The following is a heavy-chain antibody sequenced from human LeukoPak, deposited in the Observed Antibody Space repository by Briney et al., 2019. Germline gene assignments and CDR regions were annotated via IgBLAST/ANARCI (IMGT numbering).Heavy chain of an antibody. V-gene: IGHV5-51*01. CDR1: GYSFTSYW. CDR3: ARRLTYDSRAYYCLDY. Sequence: GESLKISCKGSGYSFTSYWIGWVRQKPGKGLEWMGIILPGDSDTRYSPSFQGQVTISADKSISTAYLQWSSLKASDTAMYYCARRLTYDSRAYYCLDYWGQGTLVTVSS. D-gene: IGHD3-22*01. J-gene: IGHJ4*02. CDR2: ILPGDSDT.